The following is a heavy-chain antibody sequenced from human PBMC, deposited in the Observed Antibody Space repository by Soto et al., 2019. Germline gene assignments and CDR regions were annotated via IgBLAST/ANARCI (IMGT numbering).Heavy chain of an antibody. CDR3: AGQYSFGSYGMDV. CDR2: INHSGST. Sequence: PSETLSLTCAVYGGSFSGYYWSWIRQPTGKGLEWIGEINHSGSTNYNPSLKSRVTISVDTSKNQFSLKLSSVTAADTAVYYCAGQYSFGSYGMDVWGQGTTVTVSS. V-gene: IGHV4-34*01. D-gene: IGHD5-18*01. J-gene: IGHJ6*02. CDR1: GGSFSGYY.